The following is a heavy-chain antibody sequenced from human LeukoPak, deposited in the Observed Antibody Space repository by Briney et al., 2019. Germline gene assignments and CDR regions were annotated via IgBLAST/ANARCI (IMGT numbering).Heavy chain of an antibody. Sequence: GGSLRLSCAASGFNFITAAMTWVRQAPGKGLEWVSLIGSSGGSTYYADSLKGRFTISRDNSKNTLYLQMNSLRAEDTAVYYCARVNRGDAFDIWGQGTLVTVSS. J-gene: IGHJ3*02. V-gene: IGHV3-23*01. CDR1: GFNFITAA. CDR3: ARVNRGDAFDI. D-gene: IGHD3-16*02. CDR2: IGSSGGST.